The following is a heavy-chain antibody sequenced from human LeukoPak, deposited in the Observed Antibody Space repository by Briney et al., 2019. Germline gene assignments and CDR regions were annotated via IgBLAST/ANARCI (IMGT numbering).Heavy chain of an antibody. Sequence: SETLSLTCTVSGGSISSSSYYWGWIRQPPGKGLEWIGSIYYSGSTYYNPSLKSRVTISVDTSKNQFSLKLSSVTAADTAVYYCARSAIAAAEPLDYWGRGTLVTVSS. CDR1: GGSISSSSYY. J-gene: IGHJ4*02. CDR2: IYYSGST. CDR3: ARSAIAAAEPLDY. D-gene: IGHD6-13*01. V-gene: IGHV4-39*01.